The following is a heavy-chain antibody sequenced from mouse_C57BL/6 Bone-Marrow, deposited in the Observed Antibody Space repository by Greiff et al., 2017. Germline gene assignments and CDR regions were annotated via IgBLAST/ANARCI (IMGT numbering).Heavy chain of an antibody. Sequence: QVQLQQSGAELAKPGASVKLSCKASGYTFTSYWMHWVKQRPGQGLEWIGYINPSSGYTKSNQKFTDKATLTADKSSSTAYMQLSSLTYEDSAVYDCARSGEGNDRYFGVGGTGTTVTVSS. CDR2: INPSSGYT. CDR3: ARSGEGNDRYFGV. CDR1: GYTFTSYW. D-gene: IGHD2-2*01. V-gene: IGHV1-7*01. J-gene: IGHJ1*03.